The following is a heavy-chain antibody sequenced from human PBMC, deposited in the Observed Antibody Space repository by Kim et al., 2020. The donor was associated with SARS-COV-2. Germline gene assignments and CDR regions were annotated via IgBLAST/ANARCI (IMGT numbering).Heavy chain of an antibody. D-gene: IGHD6-13*01. CDR1: GFTFSSYA. V-gene: IGHV3-30-3*01. Sequence: GGSLRLSCAASGFTFSSYAMHWVRQAPGKGLEWVAVISYDGSNKYYADSVKGRFTISRDNSKNTLYLQMNSLRAEDTAGYYCACVAAGSYYYGMDVWGQGTKVT. J-gene: IGHJ6*02. CDR3: ACVAAGSYYYGMDV. CDR2: ISYDGSNK.